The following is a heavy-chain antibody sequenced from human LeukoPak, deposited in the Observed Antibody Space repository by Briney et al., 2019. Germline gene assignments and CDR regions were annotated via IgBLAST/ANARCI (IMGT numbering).Heavy chain of an antibody. J-gene: IGHJ4*02. V-gene: IGHV3-11*04. CDR1: GFTFSDYY. D-gene: IGHD3-22*01. CDR3: ASYRSSSPYYYDSSGYYSFDY. CDR2: ISSSGSTI. Sequence: GGSLRLSCAASGFTFSDYYMSWIRQAPGKGLEWVSYISSSGSTIYYADSVKGRFTISRDNAKNSLYLQMNSLRAEDTAVYYCASYRSSSPYYYDSSGYYSFDYWGQGTLVTVSS.